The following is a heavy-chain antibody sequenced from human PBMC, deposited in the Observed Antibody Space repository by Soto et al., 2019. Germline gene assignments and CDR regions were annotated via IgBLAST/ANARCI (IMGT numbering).Heavy chain of an antibody. CDR2: ISWNSGSI. CDR3: AKVGVGGFLNSCMDV. Sequence: EVQLVESGGGLVQPGRSLRLSCAASGFTFDDYAMHWVRQAPGKGLEWVSGISWNSGSIGYADSVKGRFTISRDNAKNTLYLQMNSLRAEDTAVYYCAKVGVGGFLNSCMDVWGKGTTVTVSS. D-gene: IGHD3-16*01. J-gene: IGHJ6*03. CDR1: GFTFDDYA. V-gene: IGHV3-9*01.